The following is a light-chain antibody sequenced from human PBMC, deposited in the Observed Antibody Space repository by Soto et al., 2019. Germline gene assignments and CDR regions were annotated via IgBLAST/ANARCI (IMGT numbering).Light chain of an antibody. CDR3: HQYGNSPQT. V-gene: IGKV3-20*01. CDR2: GAS. J-gene: IGKJ1*01. Sequence: EIVLTQSPGILSLSPGGRASLSCAPSQSITSSFLAWYQQKPGQAPRLLIYGASSRATGIPDRFSGSGSGTVFTLTINILEPDDFAVYYCHQYGNSPQTFGQGTKVDIK. CDR1: QSITSSF.